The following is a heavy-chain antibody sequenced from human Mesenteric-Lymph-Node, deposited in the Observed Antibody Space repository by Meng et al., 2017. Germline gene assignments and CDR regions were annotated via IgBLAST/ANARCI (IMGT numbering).Heavy chain of an antibody. CDR1: GYTFTAYY. V-gene: IGHV1-2*06. Sequence: QVQLMQSGAEVKKPGASVKVSCTASGYTFTAYYIHWVRQAPGQGLEWMGRINPNSGGTNYAQKFQGRVTMTRDTSISTAYMELTSLKSDDTAVYYCASDGAGSYTGLNYWGQGTLVTVSS. D-gene: IGHD3-16*01. J-gene: IGHJ4*02. CDR3: ASDGAGSYTGLNY. CDR2: INPNSGGT.